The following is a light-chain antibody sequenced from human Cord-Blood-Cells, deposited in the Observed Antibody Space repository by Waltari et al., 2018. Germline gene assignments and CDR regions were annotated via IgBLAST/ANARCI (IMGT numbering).Light chain of an antibody. CDR3: QQLNSYPLT. Sequence: IQLTQSPSSLSASVGDRVTITCRASQGISSYLAWYQQKPGKAPKLLVYSASTLQSGVPSRFSGSGSGTDFTLTISRLKPEDFATYYCQQLNSYPLTFGGGTKVEIK. CDR1: QGISSY. J-gene: IGKJ4*02. CDR2: SAS. V-gene: IGKV1-9*01.